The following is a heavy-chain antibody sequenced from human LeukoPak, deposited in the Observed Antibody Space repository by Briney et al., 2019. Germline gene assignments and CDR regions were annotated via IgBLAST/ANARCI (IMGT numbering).Heavy chain of an antibody. V-gene: IGHV3-23*01. J-gene: IGHJ4*02. CDR3: AKDLEEAVAGTWDY. D-gene: IGHD6-19*01. Sequence: GGSLRLSCAASGFTFSSYAMSWVRQAPGKGLEWVSAISGSGGSTYYADSVKGRFTISRDNSKNTLYLPMNSLRAEDTAVYYCAKDLEEAVAGTWDYWGQGTLVTVSS. CDR2: ISGSGGST. CDR1: GFTFSSYA.